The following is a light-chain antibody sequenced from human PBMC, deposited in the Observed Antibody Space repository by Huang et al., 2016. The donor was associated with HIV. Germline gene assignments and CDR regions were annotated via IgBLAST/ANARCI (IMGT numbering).Light chain of an antibody. CDR1: QRVGNN. Sequence: EVVMTQSPATLSVSPGERATLSCRASQRVGNNLARYQQKPGQAPRLLIYGASTRATGVPARISGSGSGTEFTLTISSLQSEDFAVYYCHQYNDWPRTFGPGTKVDI. CDR2: GAS. CDR3: HQYNDWPRT. J-gene: IGKJ3*01. V-gene: IGKV3-15*01.